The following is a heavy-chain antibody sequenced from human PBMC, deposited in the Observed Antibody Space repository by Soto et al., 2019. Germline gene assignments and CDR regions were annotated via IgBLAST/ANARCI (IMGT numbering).Heavy chain of an antibody. CDR3: ASGGIVVVPAATYYYGMDV. D-gene: IGHD2-2*01. CDR1: GYTFTSYG. Sequence: ASVKVSCKASGYTFTSYGISWVRQAPGQGLEWMGWISAYNGNTNYAQKLQGRVTMTTDTSTSTAYMELRSLRSDDTAVYYCASGGIVVVPAATYYYGMDVWGQGTTVTSP. V-gene: IGHV1-18*04. CDR2: ISAYNGNT. J-gene: IGHJ6*02.